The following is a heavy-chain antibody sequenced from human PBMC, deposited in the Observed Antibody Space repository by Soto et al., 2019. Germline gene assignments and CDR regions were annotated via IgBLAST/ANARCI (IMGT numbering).Heavy chain of an antibody. CDR2: TYYRSKWYN. CDR3: AREPLRDTAMTIDY. D-gene: IGHD5-18*01. Sequence: PSPTLSLTCAISGDSVSRNSAALNWIRQSPSRGLEWLGRTYYRSKWYNDYAVSVKSRITINPDTSKNQFSLQLNSVTPEDTAVYYCAREPLRDTAMTIDYWGQGTLVTVSS. J-gene: IGHJ4*02. V-gene: IGHV6-1*01. CDR1: GDSVSRNSAA.